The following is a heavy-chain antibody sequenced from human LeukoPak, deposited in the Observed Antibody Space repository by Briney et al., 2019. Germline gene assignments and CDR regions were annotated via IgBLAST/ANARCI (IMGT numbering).Heavy chain of an antibody. D-gene: IGHD3-3*01. J-gene: IGHJ4*02. CDR2: IYYSGST. CDR3: ARHYDFWSGYSEYYFDY. CDR1: GGSISSSSYY. Sequence: TTSETLSLTCTVSGGSISSSSYYWGWIRQPPGKGLEWIGSIYYSGSTYYNPSLKSRVTISVDTSKNQFSLKLSSVTAADTAVYYCARHYDFWSGYSEYYFDYWGQGTLVPVSS. V-gene: IGHV4-39*01.